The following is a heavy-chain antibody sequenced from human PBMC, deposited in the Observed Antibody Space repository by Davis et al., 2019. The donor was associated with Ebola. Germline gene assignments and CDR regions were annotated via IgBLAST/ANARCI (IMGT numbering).Heavy chain of an antibody. D-gene: IGHD6-19*01. J-gene: IGHJ4*02. Sequence: KISCKGSGYSFTSYWIGWERQIHGKGLEWRGIIYPGDSDTRYSPSFQGHVTISADKSISTAYLQWSSLKASDTAMYYCARQFGSSGWPYYFDYWGQGTLVTVSS. CDR3: ARQFGSSGWPYYFDY. CDR2: IYPGDSDT. CDR1: GYSFTSYW. V-gene: IGHV5-51*01.